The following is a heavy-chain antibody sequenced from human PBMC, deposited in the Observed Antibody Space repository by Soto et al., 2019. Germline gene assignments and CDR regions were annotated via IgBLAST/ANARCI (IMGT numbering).Heavy chain of an antibody. V-gene: IGHV3-23*01. J-gene: IGHJ4*02. CDR2: ISGGGDST. CDR1: GFTFSSYA. Sequence: SLRLCCYASGFTFSSYAMSWVRQAPGKGPQWVSGISGGGDSTYYADSVKGRFSISRDNSKNTLYLQIHSLRAEDTAIYYCAKDGSYYYFDYWGQGTLVTVSS. D-gene: IGHD1-26*01. CDR3: AKDGSYYYFDY.